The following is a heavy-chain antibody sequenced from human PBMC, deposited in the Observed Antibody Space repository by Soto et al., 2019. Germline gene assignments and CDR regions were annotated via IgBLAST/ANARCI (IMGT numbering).Heavy chain of an antibody. CDR2: IWYDGSNK. Sequence: GGSLRLSCAASGFTFSSYGMHWVRQAPGKGLEWVAVIWYDGSNKYYADSVKGRFTISRDNSKNTLYLQMNSLRAEDTAVYYCARGGAPMVRGAPYYFDYWGQGTLVTVSS. D-gene: IGHD3-10*01. J-gene: IGHJ4*02. V-gene: IGHV3-33*01. CDR1: GFTFSSYG. CDR3: ARGGAPMVRGAPYYFDY.